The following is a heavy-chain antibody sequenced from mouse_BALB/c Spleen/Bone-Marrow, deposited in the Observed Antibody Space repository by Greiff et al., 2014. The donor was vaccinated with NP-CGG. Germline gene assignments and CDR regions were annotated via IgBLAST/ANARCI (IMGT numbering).Heavy chain of an antibody. V-gene: IGHV1S16*01. CDR1: GYTFTNYY. D-gene: IGHD4-1*02. CDR3: TQLGRFAY. J-gene: IGHJ3*01. Sequence: QVQLQQSGAELVKPGASVKLSCKASGYTFTNYYMYWVKQRPGQGLEWIGEINPSNGGTNFNEKFKSTATLTVDKSSSTVYMQLSRLTSEDSAVYYCTQLGRFAYWGQGTLVTVSA. CDR2: INPSNGGT.